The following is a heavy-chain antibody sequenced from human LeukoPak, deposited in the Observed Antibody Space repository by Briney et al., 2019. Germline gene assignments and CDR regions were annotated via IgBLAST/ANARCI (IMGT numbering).Heavy chain of an antibody. J-gene: IGHJ6*03. Sequence: SVKVSYKASGGTFSSYAISWVRQAPGHGLEWMGGIIPILGIANYAQKFQGRVTITADKSTSTAYMELSSLRSEDTAVYYCARQGRELELNYYYYMDVWGKGTTVTVSS. CDR2: IIPILGIA. D-gene: IGHD1-7*01. CDR1: GGTFSSYA. CDR3: ARQGRELELNYYYYMDV. V-gene: IGHV1-69*10.